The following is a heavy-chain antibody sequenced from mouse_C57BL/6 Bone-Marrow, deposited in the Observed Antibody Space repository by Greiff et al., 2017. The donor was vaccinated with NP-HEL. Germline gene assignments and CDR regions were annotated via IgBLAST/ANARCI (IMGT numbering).Heavy chain of an antibody. CDR1: GFNIKDYY. CDR3: ARRYYGSREYFDV. D-gene: IGHD1-1*01. V-gene: IGHV14-2*01. Sequence: EVKLMESGAELVKPGASVKLSCTASGFNIKDYYMHWVKQRTEQGLEWIGRIDPEDGETKYAPKFQGKATITADTSSNTAYMQLSSLTSEDTAVYYGARRYYGSREYFDVWGTGTTVTVSS. CDR2: IDPEDGET. J-gene: IGHJ1*03.